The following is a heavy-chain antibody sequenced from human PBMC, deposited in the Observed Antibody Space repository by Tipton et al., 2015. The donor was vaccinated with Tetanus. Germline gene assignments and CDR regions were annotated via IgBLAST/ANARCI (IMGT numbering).Heavy chain of an antibody. D-gene: IGHD2-21*01. CDR2: INHRGGL. CDR3: ARVLRYSAAGGWDDAFDI. V-gene: IGHV4-34*10. Sequence: GLVKPSETLSLTCAVSGGSSSSFYWSWIRQPPGKGLEWIGEINHRGGLSYNPSLKSRVAMSMDTSRNQFSLTLTSVTVADTAFYFCARVLRYSAAGGWDDAFDIWGQGTLVTVSS. J-gene: IGHJ3*02. CDR1: GGSSSSFY.